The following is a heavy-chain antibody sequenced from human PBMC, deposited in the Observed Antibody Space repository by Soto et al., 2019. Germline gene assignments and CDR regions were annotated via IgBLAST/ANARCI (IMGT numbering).Heavy chain of an antibody. CDR2: INTDGTST. J-gene: IGHJ4*02. Sequence: GGSLRLSCEASGMNFGGYWMHWVRQAPGKGLVWVSEINTDGTSTNYADSLKGRFTISRDNARDTLYLQMNSLSVEDTAVYYCATLSAPVGFWGQGTLVTVSS. D-gene: IGHD6-6*01. CDR3: ATLSAPVGF. V-gene: IGHV3-74*01. CDR1: GMNFGGYW.